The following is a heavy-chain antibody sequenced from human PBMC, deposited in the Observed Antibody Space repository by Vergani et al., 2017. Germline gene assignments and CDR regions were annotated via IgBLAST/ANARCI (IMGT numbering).Heavy chain of an antibody. D-gene: IGHD2-15*01. J-gene: IGHJ5*02. CDR3: ASSEVAAWAHWFDP. V-gene: IGHV3-7*01. Sequence: EVQLVESGGGLVQPGGSLRLSCASSGFTFSSYWMSWVRQAPGKGLEWVANIKQDGSEKYYVDSVKGRFSISRDNAKNSLYLQMNSLRAEDTAVYYCASSEVAAWAHWFDPWGQGTLVTVSS. CDR2: IKQDGSEK. CDR1: GFTFSSYW.